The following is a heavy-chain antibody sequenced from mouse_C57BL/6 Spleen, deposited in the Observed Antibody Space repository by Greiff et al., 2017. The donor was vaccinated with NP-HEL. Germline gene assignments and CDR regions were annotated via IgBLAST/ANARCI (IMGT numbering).Heavy chain of an antibody. CDR2: IDPSDSYT. D-gene: IGHD1-1*01. CDR3: ARIGSQYYFDY. CDR1: GYTFTSYW. V-gene: IGHV1-69*01. Sequence: QVQLQQPGAELVMPGASVKLSCKASGYTFTSYWMHWVKQRPGQGLEWIGEIDPSDSYTNYNQKFKGKSTLTVDKSSSTAYMQLSSLTSEDSAVYYCARIGSQYYFDYWGQGTTLTVSS. J-gene: IGHJ2*01.